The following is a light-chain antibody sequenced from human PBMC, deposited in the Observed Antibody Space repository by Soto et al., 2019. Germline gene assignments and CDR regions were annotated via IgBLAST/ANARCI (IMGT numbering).Light chain of an antibody. CDR1: SSDVGSYNL. Sequence: QSALPQPASVSGSPGQSITISCTGTSSDVGSYNLVCWYQQHPGKAPKLMIYEGSKRPSGVSNRFSGSKSGNTASLTISGLQAEDEADYSCCSYAGSSTYVFGTGTKLTVL. CDR2: EGS. V-gene: IGLV2-23*01. CDR3: CSYAGSSTYV. J-gene: IGLJ1*01.